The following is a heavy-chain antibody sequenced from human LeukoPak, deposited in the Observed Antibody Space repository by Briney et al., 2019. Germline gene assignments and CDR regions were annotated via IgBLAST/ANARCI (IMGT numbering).Heavy chain of an antibody. CDR1: GGSISGYY. D-gene: IGHD3-3*01. J-gene: IGHJ4*02. CDR3: ATSIKNYDFWSGYYLFDY. Sequence: SETLSLTCTVSGGSISGYYWSWIRQPPGKGLEWIGYIYYSGSTNYNPSLKSRVTISVDTSKNQFSLKLSSVTAADTAVYYCATSIKNYDFWSGYYLFDYWGQGTLVTVSS. V-gene: IGHV4-59*08. CDR2: IYYSGST.